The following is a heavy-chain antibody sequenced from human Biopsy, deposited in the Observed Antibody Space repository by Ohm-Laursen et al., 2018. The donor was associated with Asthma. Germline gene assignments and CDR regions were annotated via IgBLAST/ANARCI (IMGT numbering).Heavy chain of an antibody. V-gene: IGHV1-18*01. CDR2: ISVYNGDT. J-gene: IGHJ4*02. CDR3: ARGGSYSSRRYYFDY. CDR1: GYTFSSFG. Sequence: ASVKVSCKASGYTFSSFGISWVRQAPGQGLDWMGWISVYNGDTDYAQKLQGRVTMTTDTSTSTAYMELSSLRSEDTAVYYCARGGSYSSRRYYFDYWGQGTLVTVSS. D-gene: IGHD1-26*01.